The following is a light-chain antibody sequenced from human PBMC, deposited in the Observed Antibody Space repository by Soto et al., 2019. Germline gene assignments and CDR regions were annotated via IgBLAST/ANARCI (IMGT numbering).Light chain of an antibody. V-gene: IGKV4-1*01. CDR1: QSVLHSSNTNNY. Sequence: DIVMTQSPDSLAVSLGERATINCKSSQSVLHSSNTNNYLAWYQKKPGQPPKLLIYWASTRESGVPDRFSGSGSGTDFTLTISSLQPEEGAVYYGQQYYSVPLSFGGGTRVEI. CDR2: WAS. J-gene: IGKJ4*01. CDR3: QQYYSVPLS.